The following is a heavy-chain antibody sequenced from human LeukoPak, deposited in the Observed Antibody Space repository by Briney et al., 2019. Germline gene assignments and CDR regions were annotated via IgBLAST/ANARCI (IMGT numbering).Heavy chain of an antibody. Sequence: QPGGSLRLSCAASGFTFSSYEMNWVRQAPGKGLEWVSYISSSGSTIYYADSVKGRFTISRDNAKNSLYLQMNSLRAEDTAVYYCAARSGRLHYYYMDVWGKGTTVTVSS. D-gene: IGHD5-12*01. CDR3: AARSGRLHYYYMDV. J-gene: IGHJ6*03. V-gene: IGHV3-48*03. CDR2: ISSSGSTI. CDR1: GFTFSSYE.